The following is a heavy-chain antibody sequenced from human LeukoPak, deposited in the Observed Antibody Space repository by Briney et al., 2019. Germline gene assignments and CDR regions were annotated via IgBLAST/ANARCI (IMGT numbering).Heavy chain of an antibody. V-gene: IGHV4-38-2*02. D-gene: IGHD3-22*01. Sequence: SETLSLTCTVSGYSISSGYYWGWIRQPPGKGLEWIGSIYHSGSTYYNPSLKSRVTISVDTSKNQFSLKLSSVTAADTAAYYCACYDSSGYYYTDYWGQGTLVTVSS. CDR1: GYSISSGYY. J-gene: IGHJ4*02. CDR3: ACYDSSGYYYTDY. CDR2: IYHSGST.